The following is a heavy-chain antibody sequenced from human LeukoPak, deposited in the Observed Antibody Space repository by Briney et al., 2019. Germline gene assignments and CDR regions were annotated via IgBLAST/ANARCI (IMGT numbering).Heavy chain of an antibody. CDR1: GYTFTYYG. D-gene: IGHD1-26*01. CDR3: ARDWSGSGLVGFY. Sequence: GASVKVSCMASGYTFTYYGINWVRQAPGQGLEWMGWINTETGNPTYAQAFTGRFVFSLDTSVNTAYLEISSLKTEDTAVCYCARDWSGSGLVGFYWGQGTLVTISS. V-gene: IGHV7-4-1*02. CDR2: INTETGNP. J-gene: IGHJ4*02.